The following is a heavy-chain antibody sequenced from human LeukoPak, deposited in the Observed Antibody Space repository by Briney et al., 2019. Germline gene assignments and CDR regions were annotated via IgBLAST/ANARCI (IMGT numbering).Heavy chain of an antibody. V-gene: IGHV5-51*01. CDR3: AREARRERRGYGMDV. CDR1: GYSFTTYW. D-gene: IGHD1-1*01. J-gene: IGHJ6*02. Sequence: GESLKISCKGSGYSFTTYWLGWVRQMPGKGLGWMGIIYPGDSDARYSPSFQGQVTISADKSISTAYLQWSSLKASDTAMYYCAREARRERRGYGMDVWGQGTTVTVSS. CDR2: IYPGDSDA.